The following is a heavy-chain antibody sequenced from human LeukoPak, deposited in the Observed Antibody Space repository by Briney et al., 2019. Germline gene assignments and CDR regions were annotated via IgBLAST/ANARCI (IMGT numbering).Heavy chain of an antibody. J-gene: IGHJ4*02. V-gene: IGHV4-38-2*02. Sequence: PSETLSLTCTVSGYSISSGYYWGWIRQPPGKGLEWIGSIYHSGSTYYNPSLKSRVTISVDTSKNQFSLKLSSVTAADTAVYYCAREGEYSSSWYGIDYWGQGTLVTVSS. D-gene: IGHD6-13*01. CDR2: IYHSGST. CDR3: AREGEYSSSWYGIDY. CDR1: GYSISSGYY.